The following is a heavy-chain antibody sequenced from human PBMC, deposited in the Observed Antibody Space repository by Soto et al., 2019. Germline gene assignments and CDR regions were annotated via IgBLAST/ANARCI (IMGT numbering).Heavy chain of an antibody. D-gene: IGHD2-21*02. J-gene: IGHJ5*02. CDR3: SASRDYNWFDP. V-gene: IGHV3-30-3*01. CDR1: EFAFSTHA. Sequence: GGSLRLSCAASEFAFSTHAMHWVRQAPGEGLEWVAVISFDGTNKYYADSVKGRFTISRDNSRSTLYLQMNGLRIEDTAVYYCSASRDYNWFDPWGQGTLVTVSS. CDR2: ISFDGTNK.